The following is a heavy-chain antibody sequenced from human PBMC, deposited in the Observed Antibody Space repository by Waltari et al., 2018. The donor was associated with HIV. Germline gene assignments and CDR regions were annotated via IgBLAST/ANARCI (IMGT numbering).Heavy chain of an antibody. CDR2: VASTGNA. CDR3: ARVKAYYYDNSGFYFFDY. CDR1: GGSISDSF. J-gene: IGHJ4*02. Sequence: QVQLQESGPGLVKPSETLSLTCSVPGGSISDSFWSWRRLPPGKVPEWVGHVASTGNAKYNPSLQSRVAIAGDTPKSQFSLRLTSVTAADTAVYFCARVKAYYYDNSGFYFFDYWGQGTLVTVSS. V-gene: IGHV4-59*01. D-gene: IGHD3-22*01.